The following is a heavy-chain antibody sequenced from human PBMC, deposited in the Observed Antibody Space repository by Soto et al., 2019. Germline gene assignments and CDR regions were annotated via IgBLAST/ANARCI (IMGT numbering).Heavy chain of an antibody. V-gene: IGHV3-9*01. J-gene: IGHJ3*02. CDR2: ISWNSGSI. Sequence: ESVGGLVQPGRSLRLSCAASGFTFDDYAMHWVRQAPGKGLEWVSGISWNSGSIGYADSVKGRFTISRDNAKNSLYLQMNSLRAEDTALYYCAKDKTTVTTYDAFDIWGQGTMVTVSS. CDR1: GFTFDDYA. CDR3: AKDKTTVTTYDAFDI. D-gene: IGHD4-17*01.